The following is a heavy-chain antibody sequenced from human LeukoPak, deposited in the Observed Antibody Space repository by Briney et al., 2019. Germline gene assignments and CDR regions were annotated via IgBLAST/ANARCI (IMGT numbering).Heavy chain of an antibody. V-gene: IGHV3-72*01. CDR2: IRNKANSYTT. Sequence: GGSLRLSCEASGFTFSDHYMDWVRQAPGKGLEWVGRIRNKANSYTTDYAASVKARFTISRDDSKNSVNLQMNSLKTEDTAVYYCTSPARSGYAFDIWGQGTMVTASS. CDR1: GFTFSDHY. J-gene: IGHJ3*02. D-gene: IGHD3-22*01. CDR3: TSPARSGYAFDI.